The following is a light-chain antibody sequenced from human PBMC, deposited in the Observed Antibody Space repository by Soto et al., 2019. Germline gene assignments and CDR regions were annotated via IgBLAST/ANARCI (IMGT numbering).Light chain of an antibody. CDR2: AVS. Sequence: DIQMTQSPSSLSASVGDRVTITCRASQDFNEYLTWYQHKPGKVPELMIYAVSTLQSGVPSRFSGGGSWKAFTLTISSLQPEDVATYYCHKSNSALPTFGQVKKVEI. CDR1: QDFNEY. J-gene: IGKJ1*01. CDR3: HKSNSALPT. V-gene: IGKV1-27*01.